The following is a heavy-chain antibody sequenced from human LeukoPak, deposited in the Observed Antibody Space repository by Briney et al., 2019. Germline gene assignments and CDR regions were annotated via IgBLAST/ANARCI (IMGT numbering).Heavy chain of an antibody. J-gene: IGHJ4*02. V-gene: IGHV3-66*01. CDR2: IYTGGNT. CDR1: GFTVSSNY. D-gene: IGHD3-10*01. CDR3: AKRASGSGTSLYYFDY. Sequence: GGSLRLSCAASGFTVSSNYMSWVRQAPGKGLEWVSLIYTGGNTYYADSVTGRFTLSRDNSKNTLYLQMNSLRAEDTAVYYCAKRASGSGTSLYYFDYWGQGTLVTVSS.